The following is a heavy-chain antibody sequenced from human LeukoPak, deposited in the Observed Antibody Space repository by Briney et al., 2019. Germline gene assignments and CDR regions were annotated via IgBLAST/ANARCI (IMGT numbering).Heavy chain of an antibody. CDR3: ARDTGDY. CDR2: IYYSGST. V-gene: IGHV4-59*01. J-gene: IGHJ4*02. CDR1: GGSISSYY. Sequence: SETLSLTCTVSGGSISSYYWSWIRQPPGKGLEWIGYIYYSGSTNYNPSLKSRVTISVDTSKNQFSLKLSSVTAADTAVYYCARDTGDYWGQGTLVAVSS.